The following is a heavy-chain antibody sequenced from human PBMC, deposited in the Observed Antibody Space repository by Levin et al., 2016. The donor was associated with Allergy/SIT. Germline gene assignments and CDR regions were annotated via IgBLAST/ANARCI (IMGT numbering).Heavy chain of an antibody. J-gene: IGHJ6*02. V-gene: IGHV3-48*03. CDR2: ISSSGSSL. CDR1: GFTFSHYD. D-gene: IGHD1-26*01. Sequence: GESLKISCAASGFTFSHYDMNWVRQAPGQGLEWISYISSSGSSLYYADSVKGRFTISRDNANNSLFLQMNRLRAEDTAVYFCAEGGPDGLDVWGQGTTVTVSS. CDR3: AEGGPDGLDV.